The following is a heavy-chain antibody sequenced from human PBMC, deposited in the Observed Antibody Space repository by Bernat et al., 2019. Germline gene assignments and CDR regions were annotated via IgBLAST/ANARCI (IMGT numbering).Heavy chain of an antibody. D-gene: IGHD4-23*01. CDR1: GDTFSGYY. J-gene: IGHJ4*02. CDR3: VRGGTTLVTPRSFFFYF. CDR2: INPNSGGT. Sequence: QVQLVQSGAEVKKPGASVKVSCKASGDTFSGYYINWGRQAPVQGLEWMGWINPNSGGTNYPHEFPGRVTMTRDTSISTVYMELSRLRSDDTAVYYCVRGGTTLVTPRSFFFYFWGQGTLLTVSS. V-gene: IGHV1-2*02.